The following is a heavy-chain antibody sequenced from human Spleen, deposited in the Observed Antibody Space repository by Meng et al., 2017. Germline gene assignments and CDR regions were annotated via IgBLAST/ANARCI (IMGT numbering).Heavy chain of an antibody. D-gene: IGHD6-13*01. J-gene: IGHJ5*02. Sequence: SETLSLTCAVYGGSFSGYYWSWIRQPPGKGLEWIGEINHSGSTNYNPSLKSRVTISVDTSKNQFSLKLSSVTAADTAVYYCARSPYSSSWYLDGWFDPWGQGTLVTVSS. V-gene: IGHV4-34*01. CDR1: GGSFSGYY. CDR2: INHSGST. CDR3: ARSPYSSSWYLDGWFDP.